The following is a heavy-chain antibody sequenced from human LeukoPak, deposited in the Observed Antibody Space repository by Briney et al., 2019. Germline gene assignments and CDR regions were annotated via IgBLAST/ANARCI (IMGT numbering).Heavy chain of an antibody. V-gene: IGHV3-11*06. D-gene: IGHD1-26*01. CDR2: ISSSGYHT. CDR1: GFIFSDYS. Sequence: GGSLRLSCAASGFIFSDYSINWIRQAPGKGLEWVSYISSSGYHTNYADSVKGRFTISRDNAKNTLYLQMNSLRAEDTAVYYCARDGWVDYLGQGTLVTVSS. CDR3: ARDGWVDY. J-gene: IGHJ4*02.